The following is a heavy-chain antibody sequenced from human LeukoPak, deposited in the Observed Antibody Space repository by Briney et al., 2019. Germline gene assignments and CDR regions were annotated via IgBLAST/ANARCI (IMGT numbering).Heavy chain of an antibody. CDR3: ARRAVAGPKDFDY. J-gene: IGHJ4*02. CDR1: GGTFSSYA. V-gene: IGHV1-69*04. Sequence: SVKVSCKASGGTFSSYAISWVRQAPGQGLEWMGRIIPILGIANYAQKLQGRVTMTTDTSTSTAYMELRSLRSDDTAVYYCARRAVAGPKDFDYWGQGTLVTVSS. D-gene: IGHD6-19*01. CDR2: IIPILGIA.